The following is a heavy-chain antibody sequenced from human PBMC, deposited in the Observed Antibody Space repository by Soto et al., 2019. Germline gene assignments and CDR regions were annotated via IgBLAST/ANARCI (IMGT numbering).Heavy chain of an antibody. CDR1: GFTFSSYG. CDR3: ARTENTVYGMDV. V-gene: IGHV3-33*01. Sequence: QVQLVESGGGVVQPGRSLRLSCAASGFTFSSYGMHWVRQAPGKGLEWVAVIWYDGSNKYYADSVKGRFIISRDNSKNTLYLQMNSLRAEDTAVYYWARTENTVYGMDVWGQGTTVTVSS. D-gene: IGHD4-17*01. J-gene: IGHJ6*02. CDR2: IWYDGSNK.